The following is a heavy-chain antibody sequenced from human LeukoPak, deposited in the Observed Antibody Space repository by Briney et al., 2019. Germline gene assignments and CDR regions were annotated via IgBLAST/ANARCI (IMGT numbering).Heavy chain of an antibody. J-gene: IGHJ6*04. CDR3: AELGITMIGGV. V-gene: IGHV3-64*01. CDR1: GFTFSSHA. CDR2: VNGNGGRT. D-gene: IGHD3-10*02. Sequence: GGSLRLSCAASGFTFSSHAFHWVRQAPGKGLEYVSGVNGNGGRTYYANSVKGRFTISRDNAKNSLYLQMNSLRAEDTAVYYCAELGITMIGGVWGKGTTVTISS.